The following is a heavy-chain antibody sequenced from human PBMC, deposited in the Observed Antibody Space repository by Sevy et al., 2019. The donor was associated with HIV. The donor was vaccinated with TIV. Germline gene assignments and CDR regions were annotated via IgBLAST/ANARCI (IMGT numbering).Heavy chain of an antibody. Sequence: ASVKVSCKASGGTFSSYAISWVRQAPGQGLEWMGGIIPIFGTANYAQKFQGRVTITADESTSTAYMELSSLRSEDTAVYYCASKRLEIGYCSSTSCQAFDIWGQGTMVTVSS. CDR2: IIPIFGTA. CDR1: GGTFSSYA. D-gene: IGHD2-2*01. CDR3: ASKRLEIGYCSSTSCQAFDI. J-gene: IGHJ3*02. V-gene: IGHV1-69*13.